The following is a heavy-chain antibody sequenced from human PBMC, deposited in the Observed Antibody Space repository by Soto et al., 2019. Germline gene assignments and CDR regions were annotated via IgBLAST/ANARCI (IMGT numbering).Heavy chain of an antibody. CDR1: GFTVSSNY. Sequence: GGSLRLSCAASGFTVSSNYMSWVRQAPGKGLEWVSVIYSGGSTYYADSVKGRFTISRDNSKNTLYLQMNSLRAEDTAVYYCAREKGGGSTNWFDPWGQGTLVTVSS. D-gene: IGHD2-15*01. CDR2: IYSGGST. CDR3: AREKGGGSTNWFDP. V-gene: IGHV3-66*01. J-gene: IGHJ5*02.